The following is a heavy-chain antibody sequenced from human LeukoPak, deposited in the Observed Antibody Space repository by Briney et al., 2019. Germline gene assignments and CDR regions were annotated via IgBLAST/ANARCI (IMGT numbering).Heavy chain of an antibody. CDR2: ISGSGGYT. V-gene: IGHV3-23*01. Sequence: PGGSLRLSCAASGFNFSSYAMSWVRQAPGKGLEWVSAISGSGGYTYYADSVKGRFTISRDNSKNTLYLQMNSLRAEDTAVYYCAKNWGATIYYAFDIWGQGTMVTVSS. CDR3: AKNWGATIYYAFDI. CDR1: GFNFSSYA. J-gene: IGHJ3*02. D-gene: IGHD5-12*01.